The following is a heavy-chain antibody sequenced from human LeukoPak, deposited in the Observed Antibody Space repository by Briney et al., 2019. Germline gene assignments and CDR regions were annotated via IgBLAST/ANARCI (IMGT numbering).Heavy chain of an antibody. V-gene: IGHV1-24*01. CDR1: GYTLTELS. J-gene: IGHJ4*02. Sequence: ASVKVSCKVSGYTLTELSMHWVRQAPGKGLEWMGGFDPEDGETIYAQKFQGRVTMTEDTSTDTAYMELSGLRSEDTAVYYCATVYGSSWYVWDYWGQGTLVTVSS. CDR3: ATVYGSSWYVWDY. D-gene: IGHD6-13*01. CDR2: FDPEDGET.